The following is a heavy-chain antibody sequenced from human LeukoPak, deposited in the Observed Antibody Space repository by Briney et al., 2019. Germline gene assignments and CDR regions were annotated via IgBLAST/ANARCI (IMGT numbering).Heavy chain of an antibody. CDR1: GYTFTSYA. V-gene: IGHV1-3*01. Sequence: ASVKVSCKASGYTFTSYAMNWVRQAPGQRLEWMGWINAGNGNTKYSQKFQGRVTITRDTSASTAYMELSSLRSEDTAVYYCARDHGWYLDLYYFDYWGQGTLVTVSS. CDR3: ARDHGWYLDLYYFDY. J-gene: IGHJ4*02. CDR2: INAGNGNT. D-gene: IGHD6-19*01.